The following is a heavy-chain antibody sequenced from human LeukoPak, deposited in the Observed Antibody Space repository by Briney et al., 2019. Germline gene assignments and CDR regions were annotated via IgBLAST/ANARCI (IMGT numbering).Heavy chain of an antibody. Sequence: SQTLSLTCIVSGGYISSSSYYWGWIRQPPGKGLEWIGSITDDGRTSYTPSLKSRVTISVDTSKNQFSLKLSSVTAADTAVYYCAMYRGLTMFNYWGQGTLVTVSS. D-gene: IGHD1-1*01. J-gene: IGHJ4*02. CDR3: AMYRGLTMFNY. CDR1: GGYISSSSYY. V-gene: IGHV4-39*01. CDR2: ITDDGRT.